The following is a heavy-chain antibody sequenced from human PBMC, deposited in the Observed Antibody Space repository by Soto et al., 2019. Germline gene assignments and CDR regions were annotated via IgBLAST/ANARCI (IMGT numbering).Heavy chain of an antibody. CDR2: ISSSSSTI. J-gene: IGHJ4*02. CDR3: ARDLAVTTLYY. V-gene: IGHV3-48*01. CDR1: GFTFSSYS. D-gene: IGHD4-17*01. Sequence: GGSLRLSCAASGFTFSSYSMNWVRQAPGKGLEWVSYISSSSSTIYYADSVKGRFTISRDNAKNSLYLQMNSLRAEDTAVYYCARDLAVTTLYYWGQGTLVTVSS.